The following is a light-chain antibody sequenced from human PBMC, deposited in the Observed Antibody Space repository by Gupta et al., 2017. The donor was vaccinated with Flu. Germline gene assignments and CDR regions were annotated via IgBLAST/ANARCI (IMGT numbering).Light chain of an antibody. CDR3: CSYAGGSTGAYV. CDR1: SSDIGSYNL. V-gene: IGLV2-23*01. CDR2: EGS. Sequence: QSALTQPASVSGSPGQSITISCTGSSSDIGSYNLVSWYQQHPGKAPNVMLYEGSKRRSGGAHRFSGSKSGYTASLAISGLHPEDEADYYCCSYAGGSTGAYVFGTGTKVTVL. J-gene: IGLJ1*01.